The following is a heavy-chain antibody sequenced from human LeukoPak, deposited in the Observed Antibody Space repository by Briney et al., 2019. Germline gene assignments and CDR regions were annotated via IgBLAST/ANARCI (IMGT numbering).Heavy chain of an antibody. V-gene: IGHV3-74*01. J-gene: IGHJ4*02. D-gene: IGHD2-2*01. CDR1: GFTFSNYW. CDR2: ISTDGSST. CDR3: GRGFALVPAGIPDY. Sequence: GGSLRLSCAASGFTFSNYWMHWVRQGPGEGLVWVSRISTDGSSTTYADSVKGRFTISRDNAKNTLYLQKNSLRAEDTAIYYCGRGFALVPAGIPDYWGQGILVTVSS.